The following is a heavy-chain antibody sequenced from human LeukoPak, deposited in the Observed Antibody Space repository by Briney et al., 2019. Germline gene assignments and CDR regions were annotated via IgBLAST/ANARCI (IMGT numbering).Heavy chain of an antibody. D-gene: IGHD4-23*01. J-gene: IGHJ5*02. Sequence: NPSETLSLTCAVYGGSFSGYYWSWIRQPRGKGLEWIGEINHSGSTNYNPSLKSRVTISVDTSKNQFSLKLSSVTAADTAVYYCARLFNLFLRYNYGGNNWFDPWGQGTLVTVSS. CDR2: INHSGST. CDR3: ARLFNLFLRYNYGGNNWFDP. CDR1: GGSFSGYY. V-gene: IGHV4-34*01.